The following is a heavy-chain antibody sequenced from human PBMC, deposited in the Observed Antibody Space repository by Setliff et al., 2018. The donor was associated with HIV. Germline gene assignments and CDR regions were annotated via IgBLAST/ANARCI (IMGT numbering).Heavy chain of an antibody. CDR3: ATDPKGDGWAYFDS. CDR1: GASMTSHY. V-gene: IGHV4-59*11. Sequence: TSETMSRTCSVAGASMTSHYLTWIRQPRGMGLEWIGNIYGSGTTKYNPSLRSRVTISVDKSKNQLSLSLDSVTAADTAVYYCATDPKGDGWAYFDSWGQGTLVTV. D-gene: IGHD6-19*01. CDR2: IYGSGTT. J-gene: IGHJ4*02.